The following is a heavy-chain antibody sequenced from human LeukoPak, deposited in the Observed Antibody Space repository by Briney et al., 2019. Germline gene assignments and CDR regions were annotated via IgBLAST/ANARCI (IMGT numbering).Heavy chain of an antibody. V-gene: IGHV3-21*01. J-gene: IGHJ4*02. CDR3: AGTYGSGSYPNY. CDR1: GFTFSNYD. D-gene: IGHD3-10*01. CDR2: ISSSSSYI. Sequence: PGGSLRLSCAASGFTFSNYDMNWVRQAPGKGLEWVSSISSSSSYIYYADSVKGRFAISRDNAKSSLYLQMYSLRVEDTAVYYCAGTYGSGSYPNYWGQGTLVTVSS.